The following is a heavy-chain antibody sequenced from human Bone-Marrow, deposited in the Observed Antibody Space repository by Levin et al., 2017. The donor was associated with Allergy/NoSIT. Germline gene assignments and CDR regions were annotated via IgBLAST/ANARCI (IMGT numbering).Heavy chain of an antibody. D-gene: IGHD6-13*01. V-gene: IGHV3-30-3*01. Sequence: GESLKISCAASGFNFNFYGLHWVRQAPGEGLAWVAFISYEGSSKYYAESVKGRFTISRDNSKNTMFLQMNSLRTDDTAVYYCAREVAAAGDDYYYFGLDVWGQGTTVTVSS. CDR3: AREVAAAGDDYYYFGLDV. J-gene: IGHJ6*02. CDR1: GFNFNFYG. CDR2: ISYEGSSK.